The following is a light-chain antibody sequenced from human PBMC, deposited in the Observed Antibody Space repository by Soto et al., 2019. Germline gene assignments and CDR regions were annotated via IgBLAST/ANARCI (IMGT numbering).Light chain of an antibody. CDR1: QSISST. CDR3: QQYDTYSRT. CDR2: DDS. J-gene: IGKJ1*01. V-gene: IGKV1-5*01. Sequence: DIQMTQSPSTLSASVGDRVTITCRASQSISSTLAWYQQKPGKAPKLLMHDDSTLERGVPSRFSGSGSRKEFTLTISSLQSDDFATYYSQQYDTYSRTLGQGTKVDIK.